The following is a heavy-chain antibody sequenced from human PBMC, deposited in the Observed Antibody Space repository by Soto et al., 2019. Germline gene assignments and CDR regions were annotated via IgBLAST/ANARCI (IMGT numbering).Heavy chain of an antibody. CDR3: ARYVKATYGDDAFDI. CDR2: ISAYNGNT. D-gene: IGHD4-17*01. V-gene: IGHV1-18*01. CDR1: GYTFTSYG. Sequence: ASVKVSCKASGYTFTSYGISWVRQAPGQGLEWMGWISAYNGNTNYAQKLQGRVTMTTDTSTSTAYMELRSLRSDDTAVYYCARYVKATYGDDAFDIWGQGTMVTVSS. J-gene: IGHJ3*02.